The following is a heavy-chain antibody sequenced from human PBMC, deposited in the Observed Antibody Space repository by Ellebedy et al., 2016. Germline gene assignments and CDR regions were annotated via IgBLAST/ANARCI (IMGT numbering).Heavy chain of an antibody. D-gene: IGHD3-16*01. CDR1: GVTISSDD. J-gene: IGHJ6*03. CDR2: KHYTIST. V-gene: IGHV4-59*01. CDR3: PFGTNYYYYMDV. Sequence: SETLSLXXTVSGVTISSDDWSCIRQPPGKGLEWIGYKHYTISTNYNPSLMSRVTISLDTSKNQLSLKLSSVTAADTAVYYCPFGTNYYYYMDVWGKGTTVTVSS.